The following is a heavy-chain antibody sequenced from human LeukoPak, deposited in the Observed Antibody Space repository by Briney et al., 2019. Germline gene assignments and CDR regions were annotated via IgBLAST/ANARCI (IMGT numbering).Heavy chain of an antibody. D-gene: IGHD3-22*01. Sequence: PSQTLSLTCTVSGGSISSGAYYWSWFRQPPGKGLEWIGYIYYSGSTYYNPSLKSRVTISVDTSKNQFSLKLSSVTAADTAVYYCARDSSGYYFDYWGQGTLVTVSS. CDR2: IYYSGST. CDR1: GGSISSGAYY. V-gene: IGHV4-30-4*01. J-gene: IGHJ4*02. CDR3: ARDSSGYYFDY.